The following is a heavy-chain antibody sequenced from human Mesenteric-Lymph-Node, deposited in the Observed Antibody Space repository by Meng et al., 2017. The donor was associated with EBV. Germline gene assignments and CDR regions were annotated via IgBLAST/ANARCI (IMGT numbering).Heavy chain of an antibody. Sequence: EVQLVESGGGLVQPXGSLRLSCAASGFTFSSHWIQWVRQAPGKGLVWVSRINGDGSTTSYADSVKGRFTISRDNAKNTLYLQMNSLTAEDTAVYYCARSGVSTCDYWGQGTLVTVSS. CDR1: GFTFSSHW. CDR2: INGDGSTT. D-gene: IGHD1-1*01. J-gene: IGHJ4*02. V-gene: IGHV3-74*01. CDR3: ARSGVSTCDY.